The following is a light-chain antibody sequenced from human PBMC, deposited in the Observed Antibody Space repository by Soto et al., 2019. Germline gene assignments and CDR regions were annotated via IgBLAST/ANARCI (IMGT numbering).Light chain of an antibody. Sequence: DIVMTQSPATLSVSPGERATLSCRASQSVSSNLAWYQQKPGQAPRLLIYGASIRATGIPARFSGSGSGTEFTLTISRLQSEDFAVYYCQQYNNWPPWTFGQGNKVEIK. J-gene: IGKJ1*01. V-gene: IGKV3-15*01. CDR2: GAS. CDR1: QSVSSN. CDR3: QQYNNWPPWT.